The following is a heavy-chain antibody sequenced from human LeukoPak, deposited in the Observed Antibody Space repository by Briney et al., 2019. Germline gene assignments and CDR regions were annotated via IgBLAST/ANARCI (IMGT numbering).Heavy chain of an antibody. D-gene: IGHD3-16*02. V-gene: IGHV1-2*02. CDR1: RYTLTGYY. CDR2: MNPNSGGT. J-gene: IGHJ5*02. CDR3: ARDKLGLGELSLYDQ. Sequence: GASVKVSCKASRYTLTGYYMHWVRQAPGQGLEWMGWMNPNSGGTKYAQKFQGRVTMTRDTSISTAYMELSRLRSDDTAMYYCARDKLGLGELSLYDQWGQGTLVTVFS.